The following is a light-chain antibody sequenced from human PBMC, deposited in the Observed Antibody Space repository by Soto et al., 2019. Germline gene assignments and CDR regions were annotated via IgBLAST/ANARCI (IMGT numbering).Light chain of an antibody. J-gene: IGKJ1*01. CDR3: QQYDDSRTWT. V-gene: IGKV3-20*01. Sequence: EIILTQSPGTLSLSPGERATLSCRASQSVSSRYLAWYQQKPGQAPRLLIYGASSRATGLPDRFSGSGSGTDFSLTISRLEPEDFAVYYCQQYDDSRTWTFGQGTNVEIK. CDR2: GAS. CDR1: QSVSSRY.